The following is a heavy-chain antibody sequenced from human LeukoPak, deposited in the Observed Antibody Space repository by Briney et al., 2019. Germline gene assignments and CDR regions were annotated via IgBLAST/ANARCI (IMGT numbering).Heavy chain of an antibody. Sequence: GGSLRLSCAASGFTFSSYWMSWVRQAPGEGLGWVANIKQDGSEKYYVDSVKGRFTISRDNAKNSLYLQMNSLRAEDTAVYYCAKVGYSYGIRNFDYWGQGTLVTVSS. D-gene: IGHD5-18*01. CDR1: GFTFSSYW. CDR3: AKVGYSYGIRNFDY. CDR2: IKQDGSEK. V-gene: IGHV3-7*01. J-gene: IGHJ4*02.